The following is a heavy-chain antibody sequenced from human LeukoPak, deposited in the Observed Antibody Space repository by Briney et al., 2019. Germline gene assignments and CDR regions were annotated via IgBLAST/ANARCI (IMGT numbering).Heavy chain of an antibody. J-gene: IGHJ5*02. CDR1: GFTFSDYT. D-gene: IGHD5-12*01. CDR3: VKDPFSGYESGTFWFDP. V-gene: IGHV3-48*04. CDR2: IDLSGSTL. Sequence: GGSLRLSCAASGFTFSDYTMNWVRQAPGKGLEWVSYIDLSGSTLYYVDSVKGRFTISRDNAKKSLYLEMNDLRPEDTALYFCVKDPFSGYESGTFWFDPWGQGARVIVSS.